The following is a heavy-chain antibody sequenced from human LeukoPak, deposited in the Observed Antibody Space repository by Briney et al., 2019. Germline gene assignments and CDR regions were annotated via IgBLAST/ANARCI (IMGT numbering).Heavy chain of an antibody. CDR1: GGSISSYY. CDR3: ARRYGYYYYYIDV. D-gene: IGHD5-18*01. V-gene: IGHV4-59*12. J-gene: IGHJ6*03. CDR2: IYYSGST. Sequence: PSETLSLTCTVSGGSISSYYWSWIRQPPGKGLEWIGYIYYSGSTNYNPSLKSRVTISVDTSKNQFSLKLSSVTAADTAVYYCARRYGYYYYYIDVWGKGTTVTVSS.